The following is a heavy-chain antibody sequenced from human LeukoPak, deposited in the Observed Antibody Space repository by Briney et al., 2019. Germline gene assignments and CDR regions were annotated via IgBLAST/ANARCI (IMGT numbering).Heavy chain of an antibody. D-gene: IGHD6-19*01. J-gene: IGHJ4*02. CDR3: AICRGWDSSGWPIDH. Sequence: GGSLRLSCAASGFTFSSHGMSWVRQAPGKGPEWFSIISGSGGSTHYADSVKGRFIISRDNSKNTLYLQMNSLRAEDTAIYYCAICRGWDSSGWPIDHWGQGTLVTVSS. CDR2: ISGSGGST. V-gene: IGHV3-23*01. CDR1: GFTFSSHG.